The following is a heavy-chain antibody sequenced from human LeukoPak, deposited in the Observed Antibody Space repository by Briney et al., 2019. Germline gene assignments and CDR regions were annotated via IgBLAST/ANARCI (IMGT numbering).Heavy chain of an antibody. CDR2: ISTTSTYI. D-gene: IGHD2-2*01. J-gene: IGHJ4*02. V-gene: IGHV3-21*06. CDR3: ARAGTCSSSSCDGGIEY. CDR1: GFAFSSYN. Sequence: GGSVRLSCAASGFAFSSYNMKWVRKAPGKGLEWVSFISTTSTYIYYADSVKGRFTVSRDNSKNLLYLQMDSLRVEDTAVYYCARAGTCSSSSCDGGIEYWGQGTLVTVSS.